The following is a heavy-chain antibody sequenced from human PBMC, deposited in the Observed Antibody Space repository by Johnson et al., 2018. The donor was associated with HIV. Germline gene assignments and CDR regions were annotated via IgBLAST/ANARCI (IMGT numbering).Heavy chain of an antibody. CDR1: GFTFSSYG. D-gene: IGHD1-14*01. J-gene: IGHJ3*02. CDR3: AKDSMGFNGNQFEAFDI. Sequence: QVQLVESGGGVVQPGRSLRLSCAASGFTFSSYGMHWVRQAAGKGLEWVAVIWYDGSNKYYADSVKGRFTISRDNSKNTLYLQMNSLRAEDTAVYYCAKDSMGFNGNQFEAFDIWGQGTMVTVSS. V-gene: IGHV3-33*06. CDR2: IWYDGSNK.